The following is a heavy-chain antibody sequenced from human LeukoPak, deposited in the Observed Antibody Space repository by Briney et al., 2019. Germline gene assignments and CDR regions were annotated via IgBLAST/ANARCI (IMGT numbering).Heavy chain of an antibody. Sequence: SEPLSLTCDVSGVSINTCCYYWTWIREPPGRRLEWIGYKYYSGSTRYNSSLRSRLTISLDSSKNQFPLRLTSVTAADTAVYYCARGRSYGFDFDSWGPGTLVIVSS. V-gene: IGHV4-61*01. J-gene: IGHJ4*02. D-gene: IGHD5-18*01. CDR3: ARGRSYGFDFDS. CDR2: KYYSGST. CDR1: GVSINTCCYY.